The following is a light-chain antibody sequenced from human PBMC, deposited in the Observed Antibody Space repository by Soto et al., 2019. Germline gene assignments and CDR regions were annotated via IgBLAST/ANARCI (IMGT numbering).Light chain of an antibody. J-gene: IGLJ2*01. CDR1: SSDVGAYNY. CDR2: EVS. Sequence: QSALTQPASVSGSPGQSITISCTGTSSDVGAYNYVSWYQQHPGKAPKLMIFEVSDRASGVSNLFSGSKSVNTASLTISGRQAEDGADYYCSSYTSSNTLVFGGGTKLTVL. CDR3: SSYTSSNTLV. V-gene: IGLV2-14*01.